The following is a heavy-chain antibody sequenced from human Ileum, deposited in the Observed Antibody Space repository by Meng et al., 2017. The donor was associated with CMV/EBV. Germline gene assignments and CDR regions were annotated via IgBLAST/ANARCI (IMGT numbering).Heavy chain of an antibody. CDR3: ARDLGSSGWYYNPDY. V-gene: IGHV1-2*02. J-gene: IGHJ4*02. D-gene: IGHD6-19*01. Sequence: QVQLVQPGAEVKKPGASVKVSCKASGYTFTGYYMHWVRQAPGQGLEWMGWINPNSGGTNYAQKFRGRVTMTRDTSVTTAYMELSSLISDDTAVYYCARDLGSSGWYYNPDYWGQGTLVTVSS. CDR1: GYTFTGYY. CDR2: INPNSGGT.